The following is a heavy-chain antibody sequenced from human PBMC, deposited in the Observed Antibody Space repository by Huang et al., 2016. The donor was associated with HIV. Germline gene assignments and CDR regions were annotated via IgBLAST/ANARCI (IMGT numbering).Heavy chain of an antibody. CDR2: RRGDGIEK. J-gene: IGHJ3*02. Sequence: DEHLVESGGGLVQPGGSVTITCEVSGFNFKNYWMNWVRQAPGSGLEGVGNRRGDGIEKKYLDSLKGRFTIFRDNAKNLLYLQMKSLRAEDTSVYYCATNLQIVVVPPDMGYDAFDMWGQGTMVTVSS. CDR1: GFNFKNYW. CDR3: ATNLQIVVVPPDMGYDAFDM. V-gene: IGHV3-7*01. D-gene: IGHD2-2*01.